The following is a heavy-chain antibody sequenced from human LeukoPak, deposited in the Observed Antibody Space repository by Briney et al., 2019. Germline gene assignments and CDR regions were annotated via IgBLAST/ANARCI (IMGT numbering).Heavy chain of an antibody. CDR2: ISGSGGST. J-gene: IGHJ6*02. Sequence: GGSLRLSCAASGFTFSSYAMSWVRQAPGKGLEWVSAISGSGGSTYYADSVKGRFTISRDNSKNTLYLQMDSLRAEDTAVYYCAKGQHYYYYGMDVWGQGTTVTVSS. V-gene: IGHV3-23*01. CDR3: AKGQHYYYYGMDV. CDR1: GFTFSSYA.